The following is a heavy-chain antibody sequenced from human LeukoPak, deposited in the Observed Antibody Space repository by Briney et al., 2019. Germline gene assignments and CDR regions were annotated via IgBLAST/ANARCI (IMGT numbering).Heavy chain of an antibody. CDR1: GFTFSDFW. CDR3: ARDTGGY. CDR2: IKYDGTEE. Sequence: PGGSLRLSCAASGFTFSDFWMSWVRQAPGRGLEWVAHIKYDGTEEYYVNSVKGRFTISRDNAKYSLYLLMNSLTAEDTAVYYCARDTGGYWGQGTLVTVSS. D-gene: IGHD2-8*02. V-gene: IGHV3-7*04. J-gene: IGHJ4*02.